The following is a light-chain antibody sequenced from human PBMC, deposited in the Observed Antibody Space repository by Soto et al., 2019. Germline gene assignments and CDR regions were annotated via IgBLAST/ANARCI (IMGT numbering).Light chain of an antibody. V-gene: IGKV1-5*01. CDR3: QQYDDYQLT. CDR2: DAS. CDR1: QSIKSW. J-gene: IGKJ4*01. Sequence: DIQMTQSPSTLSASVGDRVTITCRASQSIKSWLAWYQQKPGTAPKLLIYDASTLESGVPSRFSGSGSGTEFTLTISSLQHGDFATFYCQQYDDYQLTLGGGTKVDIK.